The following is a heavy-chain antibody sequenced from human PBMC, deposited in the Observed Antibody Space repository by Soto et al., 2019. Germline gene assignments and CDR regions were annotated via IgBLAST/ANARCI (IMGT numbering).Heavy chain of an antibody. CDR2: ISFDGTNK. J-gene: IGHJ4*02. V-gene: IGHV3-30*03. CDR1: GFVFADYG. CDR3: VRGVRLHFDL. Sequence: QGQLVESGGGVVQAGPSLRLSCAASGFVFADYGVHWVRQAPGKGLEWVAVISFDGTNKFYADSVKGRFTISRDNSKNTLHLHMSSLRVEDTAVYYCVRGVRLHFDLWGQGTLVTVSS.